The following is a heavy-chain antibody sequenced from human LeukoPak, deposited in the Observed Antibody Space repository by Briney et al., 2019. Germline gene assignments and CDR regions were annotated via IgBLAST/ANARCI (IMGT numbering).Heavy chain of an antibody. J-gene: IGHJ4*02. CDR2: IYLDGST. Sequence: SETLSLTCTVTGYSISSGYLWGWIRPPPGKGLEGIAFIYLDGSTHYNSSLKSRVTISVDTSKNQFSLNLNSVTSTDTAVYYCARNTHSVDRGVTKLRYSDHWGQGALCTVSS. D-gene: IGHD3-10*01. V-gene: IGHV4-38-2*02. CDR3: ARNTHSVDRGVTKLRYSDH. CDR1: GYSISSGYL.